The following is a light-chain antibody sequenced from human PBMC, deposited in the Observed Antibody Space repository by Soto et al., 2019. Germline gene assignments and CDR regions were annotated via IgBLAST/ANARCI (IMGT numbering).Light chain of an antibody. V-gene: IGLV2-14*01. J-gene: IGLJ2*01. CDR3: SSYASSSTLV. CDR1: SSDVGGYNY. Sequence: QSALTQPASVSGSPGQSITISCTGTSSDVGGYNYVSWYQQHPGKAPKLMIYDVSNRPSGVSSRVSGSKSGNTASLTISGLQAEDVGDYYCSSYASSSTLVFGGGTKLTVL. CDR2: DVS.